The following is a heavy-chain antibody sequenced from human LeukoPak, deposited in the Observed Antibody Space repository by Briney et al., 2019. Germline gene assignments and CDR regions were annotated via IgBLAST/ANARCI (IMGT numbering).Heavy chain of an antibody. CDR3: ARLRMGRGYDYIYYFDY. Sequence: SETLSLTCTVSGGSVSSYYWSWIRQPPGKGLEWIGYIYYSGSTNYNPSLKSRVTISVDTSKNQFSLKLSSVTAADTAVYYCARLRMGRGYDYIYYFDYWGQGTLVTVSS. CDR2: IYYSGST. D-gene: IGHD5-12*01. V-gene: IGHV4-59*02. CDR1: GGSVSSYY. J-gene: IGHJ4*02.